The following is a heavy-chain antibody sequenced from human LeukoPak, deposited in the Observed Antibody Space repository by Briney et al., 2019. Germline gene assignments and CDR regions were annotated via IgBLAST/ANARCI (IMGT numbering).Heavy chain of an antibody. CDR3: ASAYCGGDCYGYYYYYGMDV. Sequence: PSETLSLTCTVSGGSVSSGSYYWSWIRQPPGKGLEWIGYICYSGSTNYNPPLKSRVTIPVDTSKNQFSLKLSSVTAADTAVYYCASAYCGGDCYGYYYYYGMDVWGQGTTVTVSS. J-gene: IGHJ6*02. CDR1: GGSVSSGSYY. V-gene: IGHV4-61*01. D-gene: IGHD2-21*02. CDR2: ICYSGST.